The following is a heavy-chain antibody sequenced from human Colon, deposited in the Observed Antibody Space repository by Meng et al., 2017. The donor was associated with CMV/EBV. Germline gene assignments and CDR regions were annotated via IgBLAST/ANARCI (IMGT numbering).Heavy chain of an antibody. D-gene: IGHD6-19*01. CDR1: GGSISSHY. Sequence: ETLSLTCTVSGGSISSHYWTWIRQPPGKGLEWVSVIYSGGSAYYADSVKGRFTFSRDNFKNTLYLQMSSLRAEDTAVYYCAKTASGWYSPNEYWGQGTLVTVSS. J-gene: IGHJ4*02. CDR2: IYSGGSA. CDR3: AKTASGWYSPNEY. V-gene: IGHV3-53*01.